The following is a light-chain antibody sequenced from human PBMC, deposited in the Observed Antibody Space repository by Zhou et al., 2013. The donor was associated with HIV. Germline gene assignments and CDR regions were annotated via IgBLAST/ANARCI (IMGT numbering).Light chain of an antibody. CDR3: QQRSNWPPWT. CDR1: QSVDTY. J-gene: IGKJ1*01. Sequence: EVLMTQSPVTLSVSPGARATLSCRASQSVDTYLAWYQQRPGQPPRLLIYDASTRATGVPVRFSGSGSGTEFTLTISSLEPEDFAVYYCQQRSNWPPWTFGQGTKVEIK. CDR2: DAS. V-gene: IGKV3-11*01.